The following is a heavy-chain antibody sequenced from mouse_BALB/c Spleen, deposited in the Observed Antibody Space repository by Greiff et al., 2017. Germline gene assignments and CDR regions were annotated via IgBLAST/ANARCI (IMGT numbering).Heavy chain of an antibody. CDR2: IWGDGST. CDR1: GFSLTGYG. V-gene: IGHV2-6-7*01. J-gene: IGHJ4*01. Sequence: QVQLQQSGPGLVAPSQSLSITCTVSGFSLTGYGVNWVRQPPGKGLEWLGMIWGDGSTDYNAALKSRLSISKDNSKSQVFLKMNSLQTDDTARYYCARAGSYYYAMDYWGQGTSVTVSS. CDR3: ARAGSYYYAMDY.